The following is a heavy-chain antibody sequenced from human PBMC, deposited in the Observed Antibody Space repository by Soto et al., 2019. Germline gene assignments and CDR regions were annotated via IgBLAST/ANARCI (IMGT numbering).Heavy chain of an antibody. D-gene: IGHD7-27*01. Sequence: GGSLRLSCAASGFTFSSYSMNWVRQAPGKGLEWVSSISSSSSYIYYADSVKGRFTISRDNAKNSLYLQMNSLRAEDTAVYYCARDLAQTGDLSDDAFDIWGQGTMVTVSS. J-gene: IGHJ3*02. V-gene: IGHV3-21*01. CDR1: GFTFSSYS. CDR2: ISSSSSYI. CDR3: ARDLAQTGDLSDDAFDI.